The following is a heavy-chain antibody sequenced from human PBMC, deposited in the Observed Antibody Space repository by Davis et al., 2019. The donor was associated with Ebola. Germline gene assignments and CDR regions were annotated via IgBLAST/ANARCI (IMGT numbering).Heavy chain of an antibody. Sequence: MPSETLSLTCTVSGGSISSYYWSWIRQPPGKGLEWIGYIYYSGSTNYNPSLKSRVTISVDTSKNQFSLKLSSVTAADTAVYYCARPVAGIHGWFDPWGQGTLVTVSS. CDR1: GGSISSYY. J-gene: IGHJ5*02. CDR2: IYYSGST. V-gene: IGHV4-59*08. CDR3: ARPVAGIHGWFDP. D-gene: IGHD6-19*01.